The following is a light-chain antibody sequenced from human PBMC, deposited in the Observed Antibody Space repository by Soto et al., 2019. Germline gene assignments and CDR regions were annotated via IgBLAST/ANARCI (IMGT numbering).Light chain of an antibody. J-gene: IGLJ3*02. CDR3: SSYTSSTNWV. CDR2: EVT. Sequence: QSALTQPASVSGSPGQSITISCTGTSSDVGGYNHVSWFQQHPGKAPKLMIYEVTNRPSGVSNRFSGSKSGNTASLSISGLQAEAEADYFCSSYTSSTNWVFGGGTKVTV. CDR1: SSDVGGYNH. V-gene: IGLV2-14*01.